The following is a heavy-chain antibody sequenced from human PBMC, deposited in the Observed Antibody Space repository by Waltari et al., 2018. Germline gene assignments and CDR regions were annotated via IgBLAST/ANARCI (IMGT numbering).Heavy chain of an antibody. CDR1: GGSFSGYY. CDR3: ARVRYYDFWSGSPHFYYYYYMDV. V-gene: IGHV4-34*01. D-gene: IGHD3-3*01. CDR2: INHSGST. Sequence: QVQLQQWGAGLLKPSETLSLTCAVYGGSFSGYYWSWIRQPPGKGLEWIGEINHSGSTNYNPSLKSRVTISVDTSKNQFSLKLSSVTAADTAVYYCARVRYYDFWSGSPHFYYYYYMDVWGKGTTVTISS. J-gene: IGHJ6*03.